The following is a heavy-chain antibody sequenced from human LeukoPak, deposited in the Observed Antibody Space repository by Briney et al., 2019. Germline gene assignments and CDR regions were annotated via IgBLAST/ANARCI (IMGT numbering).Heavy chain of an antibody. CDR3: ARGDARGYFDY. CDR2: IIPIFGTA. CDR1: GGTFSSYA. D-gene: IGHD2-21*01. J-gene: IGHJ4*02. Sequence: GASVKVSCKASGGTFSSYAISWVRQAPGQGLEWMGGIIPIFGTANYAQKFQGRVTITTDESTSAAYMELSSQRSEDTAVYYCARGDARGYFDYWGQGTLVTVSS. V-gene: IGHV1-69*05.